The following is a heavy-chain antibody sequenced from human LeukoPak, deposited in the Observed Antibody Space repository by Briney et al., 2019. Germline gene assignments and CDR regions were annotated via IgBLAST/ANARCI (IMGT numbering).Heavy chain of an antibody. D-gene: IGHD4-17*01. CDR2: IKEDGSEK. V-gene: IGHV3-7*01. J-gene: IGHJ5*02. Sequence: QPGGSLRLSCAASGFTFSGYWMSWVRQAPGKGLEWVANIKEDGSEKYYVDSVKGRFTISRDNAKKSLYLQMNNLRAEDTAVYYCARDPYGDNWFDPWGQGTLVTVSS. CDR3: ARDPYGDNWFDP. CDR1: GFTFSGYW.